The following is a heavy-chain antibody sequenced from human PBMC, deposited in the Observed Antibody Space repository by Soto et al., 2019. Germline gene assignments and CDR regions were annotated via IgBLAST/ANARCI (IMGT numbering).Heavy chain of an antibody. CDR1: GGTFSSHG. Sequence: QVQLVQSGTVVQRRGSSVKVSCQASGGTFSSHGMAWVRQAPGQGLEWMGGIIPTFGTATYAPKFQGRVTITADKSTNPAYLELSSLRSADTAVYFCASERSAQYFDFWGQGTLITVSS. V-gene: IGHV1-69*06. J-gene: IGHJ4*02. D-gene: IGHD1-26*01. CDR2: IIPTFGTA. CDR3: ASERSAQYFDF.